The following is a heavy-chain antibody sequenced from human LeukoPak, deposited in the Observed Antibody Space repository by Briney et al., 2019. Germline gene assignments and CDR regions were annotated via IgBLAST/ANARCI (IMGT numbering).Heavy chain of an antibody. Sequence: AGSLRLSCPASGFTASSHDMSWVRQAPGKGLEWVSVIYMGGNTFYADSVKGRFTISRHTSKNTLYLQMNSLRAEDTAVYYCARVGDEVAYTRGYLDYWGQGTLVTVSS. CDR1: GFTASSHD. CDR3: ARVGDEVAYTRGYLDY. CDR2: IYMGGNT. V-gene: IGHV3-53*04. D-gene: IGHD3-16*01. J-gene: IGHJ4*02.